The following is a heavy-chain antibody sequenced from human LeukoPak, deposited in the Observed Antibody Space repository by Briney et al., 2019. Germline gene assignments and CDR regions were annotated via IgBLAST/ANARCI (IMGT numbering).Heavy chain of an antibody. CDR3: ARARRKENYDILTDYGTKYYYYGMDV. CDR2: IIPIFGIA. Sequence: SVKVSCKASGGTFSSYAISWVRQAPGQGLEWMGRIIPIFGIANYAQKFQGRVTITADKSTSTAYMELSSLRSEDTAVYYCARARRKENYDILTDYGTKYYYYGMDVWGQGTTVTVSS. D-gene: IGHD3-9*01. V-gene: IGHV1-69*04. J-gene: IGHJ6*02. CDR1: GGTFSSYA.